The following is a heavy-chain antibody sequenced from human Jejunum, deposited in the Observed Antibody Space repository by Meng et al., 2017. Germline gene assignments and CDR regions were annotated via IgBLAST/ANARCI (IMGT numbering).Heavy chain of an antibody. CDR2: TYYRSKWYS. CDR1: GDSVSSNSAA. Sequence: QDQLLPSGPVLVKPSQTLSLTCAISGDSVSSNSAAWNWIRQSPSRDLEWLGRTYYRSKWYSDYAVSVKSRITINTDTSKNQLSLQLNSVTPEDTAVYYCARDESRLLRSWGQGTLVTVSS. CDR3: ARDESRLLRS. D-gene: IGHD3-22*01. V-gene: IGHV6-1*01. J-gene: IGHJ5*02.